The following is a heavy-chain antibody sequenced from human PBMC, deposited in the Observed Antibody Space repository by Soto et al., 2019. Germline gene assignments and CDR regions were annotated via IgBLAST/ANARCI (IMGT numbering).Heavy chain of an antibody. Sequence: ASVKVSCKASGYTFTSYAMHWVRQAPGQRLEWMGWINAGNGNTKYSQKFQGRVTITRDTSASTAYMELSSLRSEDTAVYYCARLSWSPTPRVSWFDPWGQGTLVTVSS. CDR1: GYTFTSYA. CDR3: ARLSWSPTPRVSWFDP. CDR2: INAGNGNT. D-gene: IGHD3-3*01. J-gene: IGHJ5*02. V-gene: IGHV1-3*01.